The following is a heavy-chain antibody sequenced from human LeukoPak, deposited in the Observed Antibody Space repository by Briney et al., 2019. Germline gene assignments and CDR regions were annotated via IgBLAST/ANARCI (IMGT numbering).Heavy chain of an antibody. V-gene: IGHV3-9*01. Sequence: GGSLRLSCAASGFTFDDYAMHWVRQAPGKGLEWVSGISWNSGSIGYADSVKGRFTISRDNAKNSLYLQMNSLRAEDTALYYCAKDVGALDYYYMDVWGKGTTDTVYS. D-gene: IGHD1-26*01. CDR2: ISWNSGSI. J-gene: IGHJ6*03. CDR3: AKDVGALDYYYMDV. CDR1: GFTFDDYA.